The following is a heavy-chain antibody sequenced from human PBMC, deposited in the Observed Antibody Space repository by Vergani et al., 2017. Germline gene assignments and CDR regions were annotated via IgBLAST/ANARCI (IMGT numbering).Heavy chain of an antibody. V-gene: IGHV1-69*08. CDR3: AKGGVSYDIFGGDKYYYYGLDV. Sequence: QVQLVQSGAEVKKPGSSVKVSCKASGATFRSNTISWVRQVPGQGLEWMGRIIPVLGKTKYAQDFQGRLTITADTSTSTAYMELRSLTSDDTAVYYCAKGGVSYDIFGGDKYYYYGLDVWGQGTTVTVSS. CDR1: GATFRSNT. CDR2: IIPVLGKT. J-gene: IGHJ6*02. D-gene: IGHD3-9*01.